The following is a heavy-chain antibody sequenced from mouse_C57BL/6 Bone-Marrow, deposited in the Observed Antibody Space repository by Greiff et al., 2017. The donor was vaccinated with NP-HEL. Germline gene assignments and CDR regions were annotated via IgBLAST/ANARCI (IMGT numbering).Heavy chain of an antibody. CDR1: GYTFTSYW. CDR3: ARPYYGSSRDWYFDV. J-gene: IGHJ1*03. Sequence: QVQLKQPGAELVKPGASVKMSCKASGYTFTSYWITWVKQRPGQGLEWIGDIYPGSGSTNYNEKFKSKATLTVDTSSSTAYMQLSSLTSEDSAVYYCARPYYGSSRDWYFDVWGTGTTVTVSS. CDR2: IYPGSGST. V-gene: IGHV1-55*01. D-gene: IGHD1-1*01.